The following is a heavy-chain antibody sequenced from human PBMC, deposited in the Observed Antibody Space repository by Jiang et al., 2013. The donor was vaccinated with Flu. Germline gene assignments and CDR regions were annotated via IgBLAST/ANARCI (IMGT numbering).Heavy chain of an antibody. Sequence: QTLSLTCAISGDSVSSNSAAWNWIRQSPSRGLEWLGRTYYRSKWYNDYAVSVKSRITINPDTSKNQFSLQLNSVAPEDTAVYYCARDLGMTGFRRDPDAFDIWGQGTMVTVSS. D-gene: IGHD3-9*01. CDR2: TYYRSKWYN. J-gene: IGHJ3*02. CDR3: ARDLGMTGFRRDPDAFDI. CDR1: GDSVSSNSAA. V-gene: IGHV6-1*01.